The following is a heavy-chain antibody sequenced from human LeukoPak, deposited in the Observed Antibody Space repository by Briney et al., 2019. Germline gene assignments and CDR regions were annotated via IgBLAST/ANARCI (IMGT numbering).Heavy chain of an antibody. D-gene: IGHD5-18*01. Sequence: SETLSLTCTVSGGSISSYCWSWIRQPPGKGLEWIGYMYYSGTTNYNPSLRSRVIISADTSKNQFSLQVSSVTAADTAVYYCARQQICVDTGLVDYFDYWGQGILVTVSS. CDR3: ARQQICVDTGLVDYFDY. J-gene: IGHJ4*02. CDR2: MYYSGTT. V-gene: IGHV4-59*01. CDR1: GGSISSYC.